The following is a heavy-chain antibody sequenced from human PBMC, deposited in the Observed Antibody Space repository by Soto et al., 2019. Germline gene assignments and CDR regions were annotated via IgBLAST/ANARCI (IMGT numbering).Heavy chain of an antibody. CDR2: ISWNSGSI. CDR3: AKDSCSGLNYWYFDL. J-gene: IGHJ2*01. CDR1: GFTFDDYA. V-gene: IGHV3-9*01. Sequence: EVQLVESGGGLVQPGRSLRLSCAASGFTFDDYAMHWVRQAPGKGLEWVSGISWNSGSIGYADSVKGRFTISRDNAKNSRYLQMNSLRAEDTALYYCAKDSCSGLNYWYFDLWGRGTLVTVSS. D-gene: IGHD2-21*01.